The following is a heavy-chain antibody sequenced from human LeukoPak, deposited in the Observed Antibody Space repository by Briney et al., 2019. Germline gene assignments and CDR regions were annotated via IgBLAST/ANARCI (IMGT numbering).Heavy chain of an antibody. Sequence: SETLSLTCTVSGGSINNYYWSWIRQPPGKGLEWLGYIYYSGSTNYNPSLKSRVTISVDTSKNHFSLKLNSVTAADTAVYYCARGRSYYYDNFDYWGQGTLVTVSS. CDR1: GGSINNYY. J-gene: IGHJ4*02. D-gene: IGHD3-22*01. CDR2: IYYSGST. CDR3: ARGRSYYYDNFDY. V-gene: IGHV4-59*01.